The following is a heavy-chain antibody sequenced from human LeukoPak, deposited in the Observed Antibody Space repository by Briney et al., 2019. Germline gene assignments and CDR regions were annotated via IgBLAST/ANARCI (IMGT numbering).Heavy chain of an antibody. V-gene: IGHV5-51*01. CDR3: ARTYSSYDFWSGYFNWFDP. CDR2: IYPGDSDT. D-gene: IGHD3-3*01. CDR1: GYSFTSYW. J-gene: IGHJ5*02. Sequence: GESLKISCKGSGYSFTSYWIGWVRQVPGKGLEWMGIIYPGDSDTRYSPSFQGQVTISADKSISTAYLQWSSLKASDTAMYYCARTYSSYDFWSGYFNWFDPWGQGTLVTVSS.